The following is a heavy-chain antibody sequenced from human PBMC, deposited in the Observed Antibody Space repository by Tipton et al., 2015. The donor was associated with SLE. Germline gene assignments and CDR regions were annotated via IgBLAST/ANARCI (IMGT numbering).Heavy chain of an antibody. D-gene: IGHD3-10*01. CDR1: TYSISNGHY. CDR2: INHRGDT. Sequence: TLSLTCSVSTYSISNGHYWSWIRQPPGKGLEWIAEINHRGDTNHNPSLKSRVTISVDTSKNQFSLKLNSVTAADTAVYYCAKNSGSYYFDDWGQGTLVTVSS. CDR3: AKNSGSYYFDD. J-gene: IGHJ4*02. V-gene: IGHV4-38-2*01.